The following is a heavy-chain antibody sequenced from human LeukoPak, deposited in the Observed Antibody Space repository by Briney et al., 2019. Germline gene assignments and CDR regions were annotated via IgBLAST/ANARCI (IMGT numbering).Heavy chain of an antibody. V-gene: IGHV3-30*02. Sequence: GGSLRLSCAASGLTLSSYAMSWVRQAPGKGLEWVAFIRFDGGDKYYADSVKGRFTISRDNSKNTLYLQMNSLRSEDTAVYYCAKGSSRDFLWGSTLDYWGQGTLVLVSS. J-gene: IGHJ4*02. D-gene: IGHD3-16*01. CDR2: IRFDGGDK. CDR1: GLTLSSYA. CDR3: AKGSSRDFLWGSTLDY.